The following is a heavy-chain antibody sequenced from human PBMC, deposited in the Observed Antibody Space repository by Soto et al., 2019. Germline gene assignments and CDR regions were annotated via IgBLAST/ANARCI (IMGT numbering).Heavy chain of an antibody. J-gene: IGHJ4*02. CDR3: AREKSYGDYGSKSYIDY. D-gene: IGHD4-17*01. Sequence: GGSLRLSCAASGFTFSRYNMNWVRQAPGKGLEWVSHISTSGGTIYYADFVKGRFTISRDNAKNSLHLQMNSLRAEDTAVYHWAREKSYGDYGSKSYIDYWGQGTLVTVSS. CDR1: GFTFSRYN. CDR2: ISTSGGTI. V-gene: IGHV3-48*01.